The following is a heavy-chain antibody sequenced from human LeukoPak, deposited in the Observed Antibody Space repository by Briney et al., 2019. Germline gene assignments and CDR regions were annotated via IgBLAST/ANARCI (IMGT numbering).Heavy chain of an antibody. V-gene: IGHV3-23*01. CDR2: ISGSGGST. CDR3: ARVSIAARGFDY. D-gene: IGHD6-6*01. Sequence: PGGSLRLSCAASGFTFSSYAMSWVRQAPGKGLEWVSAISGSGGSTYYADSVKGRFTISRDNAKNSLYLQMNSLRAEDTAVYYCARVSIAARGFDYWGQGTLVTVSS. CDR1: GFTFSSYA. J-gene: IGHJ4*02.